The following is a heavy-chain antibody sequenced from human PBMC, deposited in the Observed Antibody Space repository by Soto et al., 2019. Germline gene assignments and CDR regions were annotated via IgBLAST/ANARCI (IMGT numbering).Heavy chain of an antibody. Sequence: QVHLVQSGAEVRKPGASVKVSCKGSGYTFTSYGIAWVRQAPGQGLEWMGWISAHNGNTNYSQKVQGRVTVTRDTSTSTAYMELRNLRSDDTAVYYCARGRYGDYWGQGALVTVS. V-gene: IGHV1-18*01. CDR1: GYTFTSYG. J-gene: IGHJ4*02. CDR3: ARGRYGDY. D-gene: IGHD1-1*01. CDR2: ISAHNGNT.